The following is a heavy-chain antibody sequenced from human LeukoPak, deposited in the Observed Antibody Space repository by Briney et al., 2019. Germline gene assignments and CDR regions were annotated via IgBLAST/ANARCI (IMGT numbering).Heavy chain of an antibody. CDR3: ARDLRGYYYGSGSYYMEY. Sequence: ASVKVSCKASGGTFSSYAISWVRQAPGQGLEWMGIINPSGGSTSYAQKFQGRVTMTRDTSTSTVYMELSSLRSEDTAVYYCARDLRGYYYGSGSYYMEYWGQGTLVTVSS. D-gene: IGHD3-10*01. CDR1: GGTFSSYA. J-gene: IGHJ4*02. V-gene: IGHV1-46*01. CDR2: INPSGGST.